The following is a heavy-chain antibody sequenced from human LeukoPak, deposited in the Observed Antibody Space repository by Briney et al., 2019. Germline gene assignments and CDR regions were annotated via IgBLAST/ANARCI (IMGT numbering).Heavy chain of an antibody. V-gene: IGHV1-18*01. Sequence: GASVKVSCKASGYTFTSYGISWVRQAPGQGLEWMGWISAYNGNTHYAQKLQGRVTMTTDTSTSTVYMELRSLRSDDTAAYYCARGSPPRRNYDGRGYYSYYFDHWGQGTLVTVSS. CDR3: ARGSPPRRNYDGRGYYSYYFDH. CDR1: GYTFTSYG. J-gene: IGHJ4*02. CDR2: ISAYNGNT. D-gene: IGHD3-22*01.